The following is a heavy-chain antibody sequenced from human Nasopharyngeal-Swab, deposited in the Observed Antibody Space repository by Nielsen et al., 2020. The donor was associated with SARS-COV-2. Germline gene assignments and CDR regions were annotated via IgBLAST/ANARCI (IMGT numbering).Heavy chain of an antibody. V-gene: IGHV2-5*02. CDR3: AHRRGYYYDSSGFPSDAFDI. Sequence: RQAPGKALEWLALIYWDDDKRYSPSLKSRLTITKDTSKNQVVLTMTNMDPVDTATYYCAHRRGYYYDSSGFPSDAFDIWGQGTMVTVS. D-gene: IGHD3-22*01. J-gene: IGHJ3*02. CDR2: IYWDDDK.